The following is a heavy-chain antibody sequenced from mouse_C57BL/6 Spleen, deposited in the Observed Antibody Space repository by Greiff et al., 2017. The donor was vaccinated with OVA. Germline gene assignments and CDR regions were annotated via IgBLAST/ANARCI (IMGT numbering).Heavy chain of an antibody. V-gene: IGHV2-6-1*01. CDR1: GFSLTSYG. CDR3: ARHHNYGGYFDV. J-gene: IGHJ1*03. D-gene: IGHD1-2*01. CDR2: IWSDGST. Sequence: VQVVESGPGLVAPSQSLSITCTVSGFSLTSYGVHWVRQPPGKGLEWLVVIWSDGSTTYNSALNSRLSISKDNSKSQVFLKMNSLQTDDTAMYYCARHHNYGGYFDVWGTGTTVTVSS.